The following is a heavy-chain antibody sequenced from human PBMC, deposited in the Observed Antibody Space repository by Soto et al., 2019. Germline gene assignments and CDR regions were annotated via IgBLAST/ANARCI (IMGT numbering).Heavy chain of an antibody. J-gene: IGHJ4*02. V-gene: IGHV3-21*01. D-gene: IGHD3-22*01. CDR3: ARAPYYYDSRGYWAY. CDR1: GFTFSSYS. CDR2: ISSSRSYI. Sequence: EVQLVESGGGLVKPGGSLRLSCAASGFTFSSYSMNWVRQAPGKGLEWVSSISSSRSYIYYADSVKGRFTISRDNAKNSLYLQMNSLRAEDTAVYYCARAPYYYDSRGYWAYWGQGTLVTVSS.